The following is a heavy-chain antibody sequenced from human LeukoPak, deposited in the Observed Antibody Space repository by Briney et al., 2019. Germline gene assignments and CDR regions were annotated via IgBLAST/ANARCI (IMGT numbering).Heavy chain of an antibody. D-gene: IGHD3-22*01. CDR2: MNPNSGNT. Sequence: ASVKVSCKASGDTFTGYYMHWVRQAPGQGLEWMGWMNPNSGNTGYAQKFQGRVTMTRNTSISTAYMELSSLRSEDTAVYYCAIIYDSSYYYYYMDVWGKGTTVTVSS. CDR1: GDTFTGYY. V-gene: IGHV1-8*02. J-gene: IGHJ6*03. CDR3: AIIYDSSYYYYYMDV.